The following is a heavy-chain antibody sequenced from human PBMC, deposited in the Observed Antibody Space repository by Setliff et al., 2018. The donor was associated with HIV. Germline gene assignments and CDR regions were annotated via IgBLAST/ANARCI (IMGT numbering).Heavy chain of an antibody. J-gene: IGHJ3*02. V-gene: IGHV3-23*01. CDR1: GVTFRNYA. CDR2: IGTDGSLI. D-gene: IGHD2-8*01. Sequence: GGSLRLSCAASGVTFRNYAMNWVRQGPGKGLEWVSTIGTDGSLIYYADPVKGRFTISRDNSKNMLYLQMNSLRAEDTAVYYCAGYRCDNTCYRSLDIWGQGTMVTVSS. CDR3: AGYRCDNTCYRSLDI.